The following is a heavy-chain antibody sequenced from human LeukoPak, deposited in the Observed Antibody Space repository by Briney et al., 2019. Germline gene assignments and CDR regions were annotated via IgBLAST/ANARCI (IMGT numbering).Heavy chain of an antibody. J-gene: IGHJ4*02. D-gene: IGHD2-2*01. CDR3: ARDRCSSTNCYHYYFDY. CDR2: ISGSGDNT. V-gene: IGHV3-23*01. CDR1: GFTFSSYA. Sequence: GGSLRLSCAASGFTFSSYAMSWVRQAPGKGLEWVSGISGSGDNTYYADSVKGRFTISRDNSKNTLYLQMNSLRAEDTAVYYCARDRCSSTNCYHYYFDYWGQGTLVTVSS.